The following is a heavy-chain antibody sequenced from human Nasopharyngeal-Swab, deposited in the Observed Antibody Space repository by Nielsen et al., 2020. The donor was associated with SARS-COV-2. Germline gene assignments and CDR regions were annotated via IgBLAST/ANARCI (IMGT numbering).Heavy chain of an antibody. CDR2: ISWNSGHI. J-gene: IGHJ4*02. V-gene: IGHV3-9*01. CDR3: AKEPHLDYGAGTYYDS. Sequence: SLKISCAASGFRFADYAMHWVRQIPGKGLEWVAGISWNSGHIGYGDSVRGRFTISRDNAKNSLYLQMNSLRPEDTGFCYCAKEPHLDYGAGTYYDSWGQGNLVTVSS. D-gene: IGHD3-10*01. CDR1: GFRFADYA.